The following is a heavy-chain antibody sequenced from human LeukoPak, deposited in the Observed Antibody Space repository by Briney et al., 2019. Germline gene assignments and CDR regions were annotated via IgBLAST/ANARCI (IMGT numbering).Heavy chain of an antibody. D-gene: IGHD1-26*01. J-gene: IGHJ3*02. Sequence: PSQTLSLTCSVSGDSISSRDYYWSWIRQPPGKGLEWIGYIYYSGSTNYNPSLKSRVTISVDTSKNQFSLKLSSVTAADTAVYYCARDLVGATGAFDIWGQGTMVTVSS. CDR1: GDSISSRDYY. CDR3: ARDLVGATGAFDI. V-gene: IGHV4-30-4*08. CDR2: IYYSGST.